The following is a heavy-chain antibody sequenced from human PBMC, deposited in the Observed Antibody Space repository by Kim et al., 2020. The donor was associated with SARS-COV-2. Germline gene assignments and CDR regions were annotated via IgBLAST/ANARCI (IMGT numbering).Heavy chain of an antibody. CDR3: ARGRWAMDV. Sequence: SERNYAESVKGRFTISRDNAKSSLDLQMNSLRVEDTAVYYCARGRWAMDVWGQGTTVMVSS. J-gene: IGHJ6*02. CDR2: SER. D-gene: IGHD1-26*01. V-gene: IGHV3-7*03.